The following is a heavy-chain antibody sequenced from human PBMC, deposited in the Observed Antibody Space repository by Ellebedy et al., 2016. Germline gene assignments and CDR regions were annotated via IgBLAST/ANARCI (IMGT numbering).Heavy chain of an antibody. J-gene: IGHJ4*02. V-gene: IGHV3-48*01. Sequence: GESLKISXAASGFTFRSYGMNWVRRAPGKGLEWLSYIGKSNSIYYADSVKGRFFISRDNAENSLYLQMNSLRAEDTGIYYCATELPAYSSSGNYRDSEFDYWGQGTLVTVSS. CDR3: ATELPAYSSSGNYRDSEFDY. CDR1: GFTFRSYG. CDR2: IGKSNSI. D-gene: IGHD3-10*01.